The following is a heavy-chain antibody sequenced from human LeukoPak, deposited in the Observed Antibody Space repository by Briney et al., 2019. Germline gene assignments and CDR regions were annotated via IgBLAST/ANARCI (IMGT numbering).Heavy chain of an antibody. D-gene: IGHD5-24*01. Sequence: ASVKVSCKASGYTFTGYYMHWVRQAPGQGLEWMGWINPNSGGTNYAQKFQGRVTMARDTSISAVYMELSRLRSDDTAVYYCARDGTGVYNLVQYWGQGTLVTVSS. CDR1: GYTFTGYY. CDR3: ARDGTGVYNLVQY. J-gene: IGHJ4*02. V-gene: IGHV1-2*02. CDR2: INPNSGGT.